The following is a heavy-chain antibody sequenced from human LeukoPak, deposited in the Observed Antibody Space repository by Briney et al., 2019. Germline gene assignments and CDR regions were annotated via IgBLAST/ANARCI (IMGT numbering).Heavy chain of an antibody. J-gene: IGHJ3*02. Sequence: PGGSLRLSCAASGFTFSNAWMSWVRQAPGKGLEWVGRIKSKTDGGTTDYAAPVKGRFTISRDDSKNTLYLQMNSLRAEDTAVYYCAREGGVVVVPAIHAFDIWGQGTMVTVSS. CDR2: IKSKTDGGTT. V-gene: IGHV3-15*01. CDR3: AREGGVVVVPAIHAFDI. D-gene: IGHD2-2*01. CDR1: GFTFSNAW.